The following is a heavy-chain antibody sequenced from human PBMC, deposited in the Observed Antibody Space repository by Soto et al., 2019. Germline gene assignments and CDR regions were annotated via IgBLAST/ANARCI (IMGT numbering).Heavy chain of an antibody. J-gene: IGHJ5*02. CDR1: ALSISSYY. CDR3: ARLNNWFDH. V-gene: IGHV4-59*01. Sequence: PXETLSLTGTLSALSISSYYWNWIRQPPGKGLEWIGYIYYSGSTNYNPSLKSRVTISVDTSKNQFSLKLSSVTAADTAVYYCARLNNWFDHWGQGTLGTVSS. CDR2: IYYSGST.